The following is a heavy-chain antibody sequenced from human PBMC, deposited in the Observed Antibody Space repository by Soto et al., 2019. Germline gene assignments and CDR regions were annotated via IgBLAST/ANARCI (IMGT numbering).Heavy chain of an antibody. Sequence: EVQLLDSGGDLVQPGGSLRLSCEASGFIFSSYAMSWVRQAPGTGLEWVASVSVSVGGTYSTYYAVSVRGRLTISRDDSRNTMYLQMSSLRAEDTAIYYCAKNYYFDSWGQGTLVTVSS. CDR1: GFIFSSYA. J-gene: IGHJ4*02. V-gene: IGHV3-23*01. CDR3: AKNYYFDS. CDR2: VSVSVGGTYST.